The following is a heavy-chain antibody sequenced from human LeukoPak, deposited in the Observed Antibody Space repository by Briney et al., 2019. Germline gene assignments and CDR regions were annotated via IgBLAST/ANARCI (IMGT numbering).Heavy chain of an antibody. J-gene: IGHJ5*02. CDR3: ARASYYYDSSGYLNWFDP. D-gene: IGHD3-22*01. CDR2: IIPIFGTA. CDR1: GGTFSSYA. Sequence: SVKVSCKASGGTFSSYAISGVRQAPGQGLEWMGRIIPIFGTANYAQKFQGRVTITTDESTSTAYMELSSLRSEDTAVYYCARASYYYDSSGYLNWFDPWGQGTLVTVSS. V-gene: IGHV1-69*05.